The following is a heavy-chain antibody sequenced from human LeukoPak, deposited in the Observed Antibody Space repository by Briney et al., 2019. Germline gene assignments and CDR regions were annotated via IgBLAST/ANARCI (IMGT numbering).Heavy chain of an antibody. V-gene: IGHV3-7*01. CDR3: ASAQSTMDRER. J-gene: IGHJ4*02. D-gene: IGHD3-10*01. CDR2: IKQDGSEK. Sequence: GGSLRLSCAASGFTFSSYWMSWVRQAPGKGLEWVANIKQDGSEKYYVDSVKGRFTISRDNAKNSLYLQMNSLRAEDTAVYYCASAQSTMDRERWGQGTLVTVSS. CDR1: GFTFSSYW.